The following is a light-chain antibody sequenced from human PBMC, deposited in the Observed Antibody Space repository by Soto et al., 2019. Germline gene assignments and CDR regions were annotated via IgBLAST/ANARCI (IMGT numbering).Light chain of an antibody. CDR2: DAY. Sequence: EVVLTQSPVTLSLSPGERATLSCRASQSFRGLLAWYQQKPGQAPRLLIYDAYNRATGIPARFSGSGSGTEFTLTISSLQSEDFAVYYCQQRSNWPLITFGQGTRLEIK. V-gene: IGKV3-11*01. J-gene: IGKJ5*01. CDR3: QQRSNWPLIT. CDR1: QSFRGL.